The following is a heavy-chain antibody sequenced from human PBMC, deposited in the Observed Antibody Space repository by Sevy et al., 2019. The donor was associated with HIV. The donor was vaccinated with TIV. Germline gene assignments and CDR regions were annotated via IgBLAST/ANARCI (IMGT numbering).Heavy chain of an antibody. V-gene: IGHV3-23*01. CDR1: GFTFSKYS. J-gene: IGHJ4*02. CDR3: AREGCTKPHDY. Sequence: GESLKISCAASGFTFSKYSMSWVRQPPGKGLEWVSTLSFGCGEINYADSVKGRFTISRDNSKSSGYLQTNNLRPEDTAVYYCAREGCTKPHDYWGQGTLVTVSS. CDR2: LSFGCGEI. D-gene: IGHD2-8*01.